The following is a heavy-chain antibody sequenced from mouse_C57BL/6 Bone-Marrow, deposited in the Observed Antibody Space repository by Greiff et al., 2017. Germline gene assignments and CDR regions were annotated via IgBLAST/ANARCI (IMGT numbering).Heavy chain of an antibody. V-gene: IGHV1-53*01. D-gene: IGHD2-10*02. Sequence: VQLQQPGTELVKPGASVKLSCKASGYTFPSYWMHWVKQRPGQGLEWIGNINPSDGGTNYNEKFKSKATLTVDKSSSTAYMQLSSLTSEDSAVYYCARWGYGNYGAWFAYWGQGTLVTVSA. CDR1: GYTFPSYW. J-gene: IGHJ3*01. CDR2: INPSDGGT. CDR3: ARWGYGNYGAWFAY.